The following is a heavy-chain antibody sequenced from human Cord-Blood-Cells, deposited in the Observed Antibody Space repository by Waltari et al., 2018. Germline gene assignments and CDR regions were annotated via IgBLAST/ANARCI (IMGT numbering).Heavy chain of an antibody. V-gene: IGHV4-59*01. CDR2: IYYSGST. D-gene: IGHD3-9*01. CDR1: GGSISSYY. Sequence: QVQLQESGPGLVKPSETLSLTCTVPGGSISSYYWSWIRQPPGKGLEWIGYIYYSGSTNYNPSLTSRVTISVDTSKNQFSLKLSSVTAADTAVYYCARDLKYNWFDPWGQGTLVTVSS. CDR3: ARDLKYNWFDP. J-gene: IGHJ5*02.